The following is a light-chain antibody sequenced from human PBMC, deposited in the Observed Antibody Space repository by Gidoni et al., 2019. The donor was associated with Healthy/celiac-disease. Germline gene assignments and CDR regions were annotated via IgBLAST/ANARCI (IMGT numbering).Light chain of an antibody. CDR1: QGVSSN. CDR2: GAS. Sequence: DIVMTQSPATLSVSPGERATLSCRASQGVSSNLAWYQQKPGQAPRLLIDGASTRATGIPARFSGSGSGTEFTLTISSLQSEDFAVYYCQQYNNWPPLTFGGGTKVEIK. J-gene: IGKJ4*01. V-gene: IGKV3-15*01. CDR3: QQYNNWPPLT.